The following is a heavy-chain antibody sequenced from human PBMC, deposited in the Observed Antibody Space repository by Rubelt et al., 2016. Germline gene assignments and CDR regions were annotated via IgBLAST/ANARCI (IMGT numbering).Heavy chain of an antibody. CDR3: ARDRATGYCSGGTCYLR. Sequence: VRQAPGKGLEWVSYISTSSTTIYYADSVKGRFTISRDNAKNSLYLQMNSLRAEDTAVYYCARDRATGYCSGGTCYLRWGQGTLVTVSS. V-gene: IGHV3-48*01. D-gene: IGHD2-15*01. J-gene: IGHJ4*02. CDR2: ISTSSTTI.